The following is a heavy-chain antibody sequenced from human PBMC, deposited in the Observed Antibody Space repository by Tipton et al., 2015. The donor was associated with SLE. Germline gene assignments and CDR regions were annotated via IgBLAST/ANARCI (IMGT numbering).Heavy chain of an antibody. CDR1: GFTFSSYS. J-gene: IGHJ4*02. CDR3: ARGRWIAAAGLGARYFDY. V-gene: IGHV3-21*04. D-gene: IGHD6-13*01. CDR2: ISSSSSYI. Sequence: SLRLSCAASGFTFSSYSMNWVRQAPGKGLEWVSSISSSSSYIYYADSVKGRFTISRDNAKNSLYLQMNRLRSDDTAVYYCARGRWIAAAGLGARYFDYWGQGTLVTVSS.